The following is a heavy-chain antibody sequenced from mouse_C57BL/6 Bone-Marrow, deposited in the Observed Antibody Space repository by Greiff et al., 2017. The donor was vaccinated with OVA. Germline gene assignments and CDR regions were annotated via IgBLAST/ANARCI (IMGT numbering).Heavy chain of an antibody. CDR3: TTYGSYNFDY. V-gene: IGHV14-4*01. Sequence: EVKLMESGAELVRPGASVKLSCTASGFNIKDDYMHWVKQRPEQGLEWIGWIDPENGDTEYASKFQGKATITADTSSNTAYLQLSSLTSEDTAVYYCTTYGSYNFDYWGQGTTLTVSS. CDR2: IDPENGDT. J-gene: IGHJ2*01. D-gene: IGHD1-1*02. CDR1: GFNIKDDY.